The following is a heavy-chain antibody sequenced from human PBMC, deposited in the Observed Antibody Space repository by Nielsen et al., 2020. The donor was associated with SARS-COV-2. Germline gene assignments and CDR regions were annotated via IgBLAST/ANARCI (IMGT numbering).Heavy chain of an antibody. D-gene: IGHD5-12*01. CDR2: IYFTGRT. J-gene: IGHJ6*02. CDR1: GASISSGGYF. CDR3: AREASGYDRYKYGMDV. V-gene: IGHV4-31*03. Sequence: LRLSCTVSGASISSGGYFWSWIRQHPGKGLEWIGYIYFTGRTSYNPSLKSRVAMSVDTSKNQFSLDLKSVTAADTAVYYCAREASGYDRYKYGMDVWGLGATVTVSS.